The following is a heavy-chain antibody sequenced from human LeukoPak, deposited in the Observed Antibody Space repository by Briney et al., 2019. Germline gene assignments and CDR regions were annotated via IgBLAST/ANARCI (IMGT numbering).Heavy chain of an antibody. CDR3: ATGLKPRFSGYYYEQLDY. D-gene: IGHD3-22*01. CDR2: FDPEDGET. CDR1: GYTLTELS. V-gene: IGHV1-24*01. Sequence: ASVKVSCKVSGYTLTELSMHWVRQAPGKGLEWMGGFDPEDGETIYAQKFQGRVTMTEDTSTDTAYMELSSLRSEDTAVYYCATGLKPRFSGYYYEQLDYWGQGTLVTVSS. J-gene: IGHJ4*02.